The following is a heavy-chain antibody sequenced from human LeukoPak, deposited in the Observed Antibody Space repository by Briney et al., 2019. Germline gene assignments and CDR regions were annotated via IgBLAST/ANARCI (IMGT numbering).Heavy chain of an antibody. J-gene: IGHJ4*02. CDR3: ARDLRSTSCLDY. Sequence: SETLSLTCTVSGGSISSSSYYWGWIRQPPGKGLEWIGSIYYSGSTYYNPSLKSRVTISVDTSKNQFSLKLSSVTAAETAVYYCARDLRSTSCLDYWGQGSLVTVSS. CDR2: IYYSGST. V-gene: IGHV4-39*07. D-gene: IGHD2-2*01. CDR1: GGSISSSSYY.